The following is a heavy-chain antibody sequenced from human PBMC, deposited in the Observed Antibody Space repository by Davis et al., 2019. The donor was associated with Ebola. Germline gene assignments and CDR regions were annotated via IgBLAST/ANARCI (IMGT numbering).Heavy chain of an antibody. D-gene: IGHD3-22*01. CDR1: GGSISSYY. V-gene: IGHV4-59*01. J-gene: IGHJ3*02. CDR3: ARDCGRYYYDSSAKPYGAFDI. CDR2: IYYSGST. Sequence: PSETLSLTCTVSGGSISSYYWSWIRQPPGKGLEWIGYIYYSGSTNYNPSLKSRVTISVDTSKNQFSLKLSSVTAADTAVYYCARDCGRYYYDSSAKPYGAFDIWGQGTMVTVSS.